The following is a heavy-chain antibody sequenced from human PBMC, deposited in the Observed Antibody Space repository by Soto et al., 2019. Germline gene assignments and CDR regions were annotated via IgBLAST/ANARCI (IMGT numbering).Heavy chain of an antibody. D-gene: IGHD4-17*01. Sequence: GGSLRLSCVASGFTFSGYDMSWVRQAPGRGLEWVATISSNGGSAYYGDSVKGRFTISRDNSENTLFLQMNSLRVEDTAVYYCAKDRRYGDYSGGLVNDYWGQGALVTVSS. CDR3: AKDRRYGDYSGGLVNDY. V-gene: IGHV3-23*01. CDR1: GFTFSGYD. J-gene: IGHJ4*02. CDR2: ISSNGGSA.